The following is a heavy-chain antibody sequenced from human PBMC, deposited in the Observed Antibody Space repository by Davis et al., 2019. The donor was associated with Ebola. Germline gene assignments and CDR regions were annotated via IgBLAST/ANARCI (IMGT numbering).Heavy chain of an antibody. CDR3: ARVGYSYGHHMDV. J-gene: IGHJ6*03. CDR1: GFTFSSYW. Sequence: GESLKISCAASGFTFSSYWMHWVRQAPGKGLVWVSRINSDGSSTSYADSVKGRFTISRDNAKNTLYLQMNSLRAEDTAVYYCARVGYSYGHHMDVWGKGTTVTVSS. V-gene: IGHV3-74*01. D-gene: IGHD5-18*01. CDR2: INSDGSST.